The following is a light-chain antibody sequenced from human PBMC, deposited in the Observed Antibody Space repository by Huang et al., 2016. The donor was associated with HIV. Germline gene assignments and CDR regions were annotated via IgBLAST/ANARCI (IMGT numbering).Light chain of an antibody. J-gene: IGKJ1*01. V-gene: IGKV3-15*01. CDR2: GAS. CDR3: QHYNEWPPWT. Sequence: ETVMTQSPATLSVSPGGKATLSCRASQSIATNLAWYQQRPGQPSGLLVFGASTRAAGVPARFSGSGSGTDFTLTISGLQSEDFAVYYCQHYNEWPPWTFGQGTKVEI. CDR1: QSIATN.